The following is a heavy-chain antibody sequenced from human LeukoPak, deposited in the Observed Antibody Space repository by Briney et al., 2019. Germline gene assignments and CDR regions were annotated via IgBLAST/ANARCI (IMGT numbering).Heavy chain of an antibody. D-gene: IGHD3-22*01. CDR1: GFTFSSYS. CDR3: ASDYYYDSSGYYYHY. CDR2: ISSSSSYI. Sequence: GGSPRLSCAASGFTFSSYSMNWVRQAPGKGLEWVSSISSSSSYIYYADSVKGRFTISRDNAKNSLYLQMNSLRAEDTAVYYCASDYYYDSSGYYYHYWGQGTLVTVSS. J-gene: IGHJ4*02. V-gene: IGHV3-21*01.